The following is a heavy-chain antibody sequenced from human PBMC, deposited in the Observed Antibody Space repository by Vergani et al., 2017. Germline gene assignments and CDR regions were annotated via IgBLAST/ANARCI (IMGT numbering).Heavy chain of an antibody. Sequence: QVQLQESGPGLVKPSQTLSLTCTVSGGSISSAGYYWSWIRQHPGKGLEWFGYIFYSASTYYNPSLKSRITISVDTSKNQFSLKLSSVTAADTAVYYCARSPAAMEGSYYYYYYMDVWGKGTTVTVSS. CDR2: IFYSAST. J-gene: IGHJ6*03. CDR1: GGSISSAGYY. V-gene: IGHV4-31*03. CDR3: ARSPAAMEGSYYYYYYMDV. D-gene: IGHD2-2*01.